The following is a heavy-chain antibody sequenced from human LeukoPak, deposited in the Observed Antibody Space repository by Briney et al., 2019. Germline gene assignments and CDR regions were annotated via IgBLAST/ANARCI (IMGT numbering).Heavy chain of an antibody. Sequence: SETLSLTCTVSGGSISSSSYYWGWVRQPPGKGLEWIGSIYYSGSTYYNPSLKSRLTISVDTSKNQFSLKLSSVTAADTAVYYCATSYDILTGDDYWGQGTLVTVSS. J-gene: IGHJ4*02. D-gene: IGHD3-9*01. CDR1: GGSISSSSYY. CDR2: IYYSGST. CDR3: ATSYDILTGDDY. V-gene: IGHV4-39*07.